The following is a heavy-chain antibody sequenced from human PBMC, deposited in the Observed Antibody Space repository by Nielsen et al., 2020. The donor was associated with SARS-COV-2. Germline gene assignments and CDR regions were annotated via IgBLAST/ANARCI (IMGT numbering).Heavy chain of an antibody. J-gene: IGHJ4*02. CDR1: GGSISTGSHY. CDR2: IFYRGNT. V-gene: IGHV4-61*01. CDR3: ARDLLTTVTTLDY. D-gene: IGHD4-17*01. Sequence: SETLSLTCIVSGGSISTGSHYWSWIRQPPGKGLEWIGYIFYRGNTNYKPSLKSRVTISVDTSKNQFSLKVNSVTAADTAVYYCARDLLTTVTTLDYWGRGTLVTVSS.